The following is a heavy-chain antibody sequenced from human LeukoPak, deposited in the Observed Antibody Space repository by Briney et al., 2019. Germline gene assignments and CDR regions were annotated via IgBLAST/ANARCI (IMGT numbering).Heavy chain of an antibody. CDR2: VSYIGST. Sequence: SETLSLTCTISGSSISSYYWSWIRQPPGKGLEWIGYVSYIGSTNYNPSLKSRVTISVDTSMRLFSLKLSSVTAADTAVYYCARVEVGAANRQWYGMDVWGQGTTVTVSS. CDR3: ARVEVGAANRQWYGMDV. CDR1: GSSISSYY. J-gene: IGHJ6*02. V-gene: IGHV4-59*01. D-gene: IGHD6-19*01.